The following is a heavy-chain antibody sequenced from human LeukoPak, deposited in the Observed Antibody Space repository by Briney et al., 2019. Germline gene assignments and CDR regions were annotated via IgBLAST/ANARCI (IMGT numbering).Heavy chain of an antibody. CDR3: ARGFDSSGYYDY. CDR2: INHSGST. CDR1: GGSFSGYY. Sequence: PSETLSLTCAVYGGSFSGYYWSWIRQPPGKGLEWIGEINHSGSTNYNPSLKSRVTISVGTSKNQFSLKLSSVTAADTAVYYCARGFDSSGYYDYWGQGNLVTVSS. V-gene: IGHV4-34*01. J-gene: IGHJ4*02. D-gene: IGHD3-22*01.